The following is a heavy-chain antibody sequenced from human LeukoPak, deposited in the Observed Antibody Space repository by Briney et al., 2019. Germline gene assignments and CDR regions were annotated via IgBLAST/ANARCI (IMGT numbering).Heavy chain of an antibody. Sequence: SETLSLTCAVYGGSFSGYYWSWIRQPPGKGLEWTGEINHSGSTNYNPSLKSRVTISVDTSKNQFSLKLSSVTAADTAVYYCARGPRGLGDWYSDLWGRGTLVTVSS. CDR3: ARGPRGLGDWYSDL. D-gene: IGHD3/OR15-3a*01. CDR2: INHSGST. CDR1: GGSFSGYY. V-gene: IGHV4-34*01. J-gene: IGHJ2*01.